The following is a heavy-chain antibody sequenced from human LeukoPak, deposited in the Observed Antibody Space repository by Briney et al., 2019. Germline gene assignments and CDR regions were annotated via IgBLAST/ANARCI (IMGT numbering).Heavy chain of an antibody. Sequence: GGSLRLSCAAPGFTISTYAMTWVRQAPGKGLEWVSSITSSGATTYYADSVKGRFTISRDISKNTSYLQMNSLTAEDSAVYYCAKEFIAVDGHVDCDSWGQGTLVTVSS. CDR1: GFTISTYA. D-gene: IGHD5-24*01. CDR3: AKEFIAVDGHVDCDS. CDR2: ITSSGATT. V-gene: IGHV3-23*01. J-gene: IGHJ4*02.